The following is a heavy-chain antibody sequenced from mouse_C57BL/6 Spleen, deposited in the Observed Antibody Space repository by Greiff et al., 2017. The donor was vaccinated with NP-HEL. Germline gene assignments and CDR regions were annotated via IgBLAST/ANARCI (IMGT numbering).Heavy chain of an antibody. CDR3: ANHYDYDGGYAMDY. V-gene: IGHV1-76*01. Sequence: VQLQQSGAELVRPGASVKLSCKASGYTFTDYYINWVKQRPGQGLEWIARIYPGSGNTYYNEKFKGKATLTAEKSSSTAYMQLSSLTSEDSAVYFCANHYDYDGGYAMDYWGQGTSVTVSS. J-gene: IGHJ4*01. D-gene: IGHD2-4*01. CDR1: GYTFTDYY. CDR2: IYPGSGNT.